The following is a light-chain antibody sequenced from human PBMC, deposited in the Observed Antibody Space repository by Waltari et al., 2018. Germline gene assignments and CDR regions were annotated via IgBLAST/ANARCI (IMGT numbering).Light chain of an antibody. CDR1: SSDVGGYNS. J-gene: IGLJ1*01. CDR2: EVS. Sequence: QSALTQPPSPPGPPRHSVPIPRPATSSDVGGYNSVPWYQQHPGKAPKLMNYEVSKRPSGVPDRFSGSKAGNTASLTVSGLQAEDEADYYCSSYAGSNDYVFGTGTKVTVL. CDR3: SSYAGSNDYV. V-gene: IGLV2-8*01.